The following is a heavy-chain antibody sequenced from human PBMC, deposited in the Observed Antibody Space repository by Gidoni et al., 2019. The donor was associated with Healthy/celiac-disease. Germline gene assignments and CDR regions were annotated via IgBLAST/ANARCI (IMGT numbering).Heavy chain of an antibody. J-gene: IGHJ4*02. CDR3: ARDTYYYDSSGYYAIDY. D-gene: IGHD3-22*01. V-gene: IGHV3-48*02. CDR1: GSTFSTYS. CDR2: ISSSSSTI. Sequence: EVQLVDPVGGLVQPWGSLRLSCAASGSTFSTYSMNWVRQAPGKGLEWVSYISSSSSTIYYADSVKGRFTISRENAKNSLYLQMNSLRDEETAVYYCARDTYYYDSSGYYAIDYWGQGTLVTVSS.